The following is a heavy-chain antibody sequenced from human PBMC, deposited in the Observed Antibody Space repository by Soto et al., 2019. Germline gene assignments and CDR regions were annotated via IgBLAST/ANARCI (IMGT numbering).Heavy chain of an antibody. CDR2: VNPSGGHT. D-gene: IGHD2-21*02. Sequence: QVQLVQSGAEVKKPGASVKVSCKASGDTFTDYYIHWVRQAPGQGLEWMGTVNPSGGHTTSAQPSRGTMTVPXAXAXXTLYKELTRLTSEDTAVYYCARGGHVVVVTAALDYWGQGTLGTVSS. V-gene: IGHV1-46*01. CDR1: GDTFTDYY. J-gene: IGHJ4*02. CDR3: ARGGHVVVVTAALDY.